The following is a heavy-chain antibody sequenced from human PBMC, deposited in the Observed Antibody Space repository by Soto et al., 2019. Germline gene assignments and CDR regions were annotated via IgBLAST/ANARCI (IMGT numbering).Heavy chain of an antibody. CDR1: GGSISSYY. Sequence: QVQLQESGPGLVKPSETLSLTCTVSGGSISSYYWSWIRQPPGKGLEWIGYIYYSGSTNYNPSLKSRVTISVDTSKNQFSLKLSSVTAADTAVYYCARGCSSTSCYLYYYYGMDVWGQGTTVTVSS. CDR3: ARGCSSTSCYLYYYYGMDV. D-gene: IGHD2-2*01. CDR2: IYYSGST. J-gene: IGHJ6*02. V-gene: IGHV4-59*01.